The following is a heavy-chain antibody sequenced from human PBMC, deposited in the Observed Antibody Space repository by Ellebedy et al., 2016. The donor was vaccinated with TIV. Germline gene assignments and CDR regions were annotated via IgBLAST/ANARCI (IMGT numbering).Heavy chain of an antibody. CDR1: GGSFSGYY. CDR2: ITHDENT. J-gene: IGHJ4*02. CDR3: AREKVEMVTRPIDY. V-gene: IGHV4-34*01. Sequence: SETLSLXXAVYGGSFSGYYWTWIRQTPGKGLEWIGEITHDENTNYNPSLKSRVTISVDTSKNQFSLKLSSVTAADTAVYYCAREKVEMVTRPIDYWGQGTLVTVSS. D-gene: IGHD5-24*01.